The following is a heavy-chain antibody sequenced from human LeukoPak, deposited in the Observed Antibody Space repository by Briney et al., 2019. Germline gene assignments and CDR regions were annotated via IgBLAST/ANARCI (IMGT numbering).Heavy chain of an antibody. CDR1: GFTFSSYW. Sequence: PGGSLRLSCAASGFTFSSYWMHWVRHAPGKGLVWVSRIISDGSSTSYADSVKVRFTISRDNAKNTLFLQVNSLRAEDTAVYYCARARFGWNDVLGIDYWGQGTLVTVSS. V-gene: IGHV3-74*01. J-gene: IGHJ4*02. D-gene: IGHD1-1*01. CDR3: ARARFGWNDVLGIDY. CDR2: IISDGSST.